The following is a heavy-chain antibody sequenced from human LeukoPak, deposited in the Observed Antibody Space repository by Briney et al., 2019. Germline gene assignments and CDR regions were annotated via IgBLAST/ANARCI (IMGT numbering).Heavy chain of an antibody. CDR3: ARSNYYDSSGYGVYYFDY. CDR1: GGSISSYI. J-gene: IGHJ4*02. V-gene: IGHV4-4*07. CDR2: IYSSGST. D-gene: IGHD3-22*01. Sequence: PSETLSLICTVAGGSISSYIWNWIRQPAGKGLEWIGRIYSSGSTGYNPSLKSRVTMSVDTSKNQFSLKLNYVTAADAAVYYCARSNYYDSSGYGVYYFDYWGQGTLVTVSS.